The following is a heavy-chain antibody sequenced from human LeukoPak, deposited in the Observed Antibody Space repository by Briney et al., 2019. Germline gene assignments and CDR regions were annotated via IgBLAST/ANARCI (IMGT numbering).Heavy chain of an antibody. CDR1: GYTFTSYD. CDR3: ARGIVWRPRTLIAVARGYYMDV. CDR2: MNPNSGNT. D-gene: IGHD6-19*01. Sequence: GASVKVSCKASGYTFTSYDINWVRQATGQGLEWMGWMNPNSGNTGYAQKFQGRVIMTRNTSISTAYMELSSLRSEDTAVYYCARGIVWRPRTLIAVARGYYMDVWGKGTTVTVSS. V-gene: IGHV1-8*01. J-gene: IGHJ6*03.